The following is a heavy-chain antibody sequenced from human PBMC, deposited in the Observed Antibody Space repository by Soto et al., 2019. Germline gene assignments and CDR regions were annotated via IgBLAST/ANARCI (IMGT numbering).Heavy chain of an antibody. J-gene: IGHJ4*02. CDR2: IWHDGSNE. Sequence: GGSHRLSSTASGFTCITYAMHWVRQATGKGLEWVAVIWHDGSNESYGDSAKGRFTISRDDSKNTLYLQMNTLRAEDTALYYCARDTAKRINHPTNYCGSWGQGTLVTVSS. CDR1: GFTCITYA. D-gene: IGHD1-1*01. V-gene: IGHV3-33*01. CDR3: ARDTAKRINHPTNYCGS.